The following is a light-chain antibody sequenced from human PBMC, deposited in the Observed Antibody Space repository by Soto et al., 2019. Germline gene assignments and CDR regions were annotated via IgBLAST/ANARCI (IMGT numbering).Light chain of an antibody. Sequence: IQLTQSPSSLSASVGDRVTITCRASQDIAIYLAWYQQKPGEAPNLLIFGASTLQSGVPSRFSGSGSGTDFTLTISSLQPEDFATYYCLQSYRTPLTFGGGTKVEIK. J-gene: IGKJ4*01. CDR3: LQSYRTPLT. CDR2: GAS. V-gene: IGKV1-39*01. CDR1: QDIAIY.